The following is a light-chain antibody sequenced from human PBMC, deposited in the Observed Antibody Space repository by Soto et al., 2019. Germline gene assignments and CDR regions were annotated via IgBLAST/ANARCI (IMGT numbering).Light chain of an antibody. Sequence: QSALTQPASVSGSPGQSITISCTGTSNDVGGYNYVSWYQQHPGKAPKVMIYEVSNRPSGVSNRFSGSKSGNTASLTISGLQAEDEADYYCISYTTSSTLYDFGTGTKLTVL. V-gene: IGLV2-14*01. J-gene: IGLJ1*01. CDR1: SNDVGGYNY. CDR2: EVS. CDR3: ISYTTSSTLYD.